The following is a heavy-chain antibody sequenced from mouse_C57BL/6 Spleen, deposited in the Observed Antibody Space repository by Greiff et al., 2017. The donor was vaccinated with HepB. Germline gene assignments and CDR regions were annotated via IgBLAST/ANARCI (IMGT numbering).Heavy chain of an antibody. CDR3: ARNYGSSFHWYFDV. V-gene: IGHV3-6*01. CDR2: ISYDGSN. Sequence: EVKLQESGPGLVKPSQSLSLTCSVTGYSITSGYYWNWIRQFPGNKLEWMGYISYDGSNNYNPSLKNRISITRDTSKNQFFLKLNSVTTEDTATYYCARNYGSSFHWYFDVWGTGTTVTVSS. CDR1: GYSITSGYY. J-gene: IGHJ1*03. D-gene: IGHD1-1*01.